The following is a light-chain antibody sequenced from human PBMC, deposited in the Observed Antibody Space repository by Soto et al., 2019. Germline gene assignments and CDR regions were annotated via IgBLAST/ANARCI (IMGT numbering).Light chain of an antibody. CDR2: DVS. Sequence: QPVLTQPASVSGSPGQSITISCTGTGSDVGGYNYVSWYQQYPGKAPKLMIYDVSNRPSGVSNRFSGSKSGNTAALIIFGLQAEDEADYYCCSYTSSSTYVFGTGTKLT. CDR1: GSDVGGYNY. V-gene: IGLV2-14*01. CDR3: CSYTSSSTYV. J-gene: IGLJ1*01.